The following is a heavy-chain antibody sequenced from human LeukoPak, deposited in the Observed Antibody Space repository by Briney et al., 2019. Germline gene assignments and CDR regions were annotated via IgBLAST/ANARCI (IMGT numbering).Heavy chain of an antibody. J-gene: IGHJ4*02. CDR2: INPKSGGT. CDR3: AREIGQIVY. CDR1: GYTFTSYG. D-gene: IGHD3/OR15-3a*01. Sequence: ASVKVSCKASGYTFTSYGISWVRQAPGQGLEWMGWINPKSGGTIYAQKFQGRVTMTRDTSISSAYMELRRLRSDDTAVYYGAREIGQIVYWGQRTLVTVSS. V-gene: IGHV1-2*02.